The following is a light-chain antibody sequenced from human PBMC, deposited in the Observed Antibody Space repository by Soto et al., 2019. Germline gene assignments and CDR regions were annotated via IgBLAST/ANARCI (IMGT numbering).Light chain of an antibody. V-gene: IGLV2-14*01. J-gene: IGLJ1*01. Sequence: QSALTQPASVSGSPGQSITISCIGTSSDVGGYNYVSWYQQQPGKAPKFMIYDVTNRPSGVSNRFSGSKSGNTASLTISGLQAEDEADYYCCSYTTSNTRQIVFGTG. CDR2: DVT. CDR1: SSDVGGYNY. CDR3: CSYTTSNTRQIV.